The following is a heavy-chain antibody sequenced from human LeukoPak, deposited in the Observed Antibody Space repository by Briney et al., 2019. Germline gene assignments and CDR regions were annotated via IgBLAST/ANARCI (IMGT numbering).Heavy chain of an antibody. J-gene: IGHJ4*02. CDR1: GFSLYSSGVG. CDR2: IYWDDDK. CDR3: AHRRPGHLTGWDNSYFDN. V-gene: IGHV2-5*02. D-gene: IGHD1/OR15-1a*01. Sequence: SGPTLVIPTQTLTLTCTLSGFSLYSSGVGVGWIRQPPGRALEWLAVIYWDDDKRYNPSLRSRLTMSKDASRNQVFLVVANMDPVDTATYYCAHRRPGHLTGWDNSYFDNWGPGTLVTVSS.